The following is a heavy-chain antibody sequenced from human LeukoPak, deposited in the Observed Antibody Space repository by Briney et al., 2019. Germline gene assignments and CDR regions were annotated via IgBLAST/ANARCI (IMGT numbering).Heavy chain of an antibody. Sequence: SETLSLTCTVSGGSISSSIYYWGWIRQPPGKGLEWIGTIFNSGSTHYNPSLKSRATISVDTSKNQFSLKLSSVTAADTAVYYCARPEAAGTGGSVVDPWGQGTLVTVSS. CDR3: ARPEAAGTGGSVVDP. CDR1: GGSISSSIYY. D-gene: IGHD6-13*01. J-gene: IGHJ5*02. CDR2: IFNSGST. V-gene: IGHV4-39*01.